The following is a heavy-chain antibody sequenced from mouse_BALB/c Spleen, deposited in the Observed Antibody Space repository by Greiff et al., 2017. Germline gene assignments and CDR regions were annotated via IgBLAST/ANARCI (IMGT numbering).Heavy chain of an antibody. D-gene: IGHD2-1*01. J-gene: IGHJ3*01. Sequence: EVQLVESGGDLVKPGGSLKLSCAASGFTFSSYGMSWVRQTPDKRLEWVATISSGGSYTYYPDSVKGRFTISRDNAKNTLYLQMSSLKSEDTAMYYCARDGNSSWFAYWGQGTLVTVSA. CDR1: GFTFSSYG. CDR3: ARDGNSSWFAY. V-gene: IGHV5-6*01. CDR2: ISSGGSYT.